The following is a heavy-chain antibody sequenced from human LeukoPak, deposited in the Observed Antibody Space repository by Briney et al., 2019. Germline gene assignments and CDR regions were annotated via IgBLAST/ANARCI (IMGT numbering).Heavy chain of an antibody. D-gene: IGHD3-10*01. CDR1: GFTFSSYA. J-gene: IGHJ6*02. CDR3: ARDSPGTGVYGMDV. V-gene: IGHV3-23*01. CDR2: ISGSGGST. Sequence: PGGSLRLSCTASGFTFSSYAINWVRLAPGKGLEWVSSISGSGGSTFYYADSVKGRFTVSRDNSKNTLYLQMNSLRAEDTAVYYCARDSPGTGVYGMDVWGQGTTVTVSS.